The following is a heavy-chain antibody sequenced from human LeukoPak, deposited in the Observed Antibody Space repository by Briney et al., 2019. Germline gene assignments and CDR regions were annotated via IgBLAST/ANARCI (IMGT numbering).Heavy chain of an antibody. V-gene: IGHV3-66*01. CDR3: AKDSDSSGWGYFDY. CDR2: IYSGGSS. CDR1: GFTVSNNY. Sequence: PGGSLRLSCAASGFTVSNNYMSWVRQAPGKGLEWVSVIYSGGSSYYADSVKGRFTISRDNSKNTVYLQMNSLRVEDTAVYYCAKDSDSSGWGYFDYWGQGTLVTVSS. J-gene: IGHJ4*02. D-gene: IGHD3-22*01.